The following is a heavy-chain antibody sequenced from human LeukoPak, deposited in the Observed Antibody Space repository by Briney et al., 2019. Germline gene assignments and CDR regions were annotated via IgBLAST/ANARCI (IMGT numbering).Heavy chain of an antibody. CDR1: GFTFSSYA. Sequence: PGGSLRLSCAASGFTFSSYAMHWVRQAPGKGLEYVSAISSNGGSTYYANSVKGRFTISRDNAKNSLYLQMNSLRAEDTAVYYCARAVDSGSYFGARHSTIRWGQGTLVTVSS. J-gene: IGHJ4*02. CDR3: ARAVDSGSYFGARHSTIR. CDR2: ISSNGGST. D-gene: IGHD1-26*01. V-gene: IGHV3-64*01.